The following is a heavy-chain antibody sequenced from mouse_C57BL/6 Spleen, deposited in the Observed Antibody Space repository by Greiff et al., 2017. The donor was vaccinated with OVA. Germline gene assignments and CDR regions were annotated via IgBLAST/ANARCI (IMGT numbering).Heavy chain of an antibody. CDR2: IDPETGGT. CDR1: GYTFTDYE. J-gene: IGHJ4*01. Sequence: VKLQQSGAELVRPGASVTLSCKASGYTFTDYEMHWVKQTPVHGLEWIGAIDPETGGTAYNQKFKGKAILTADKSSSTAYMELRSLTSEDSAVYYCTGLRRRGYYAMDYWGQGTSVTVSS. V-gene: IGHV1-15*01. CDR3: TGLRRRGYYAMDY.